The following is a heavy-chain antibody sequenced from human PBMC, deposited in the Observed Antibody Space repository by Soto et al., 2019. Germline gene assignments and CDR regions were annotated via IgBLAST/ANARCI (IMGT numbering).Heavy chain of an antibody. J-gene: IGHJ5*02. CDR1: GGSISSSSYY. V-gene: IGHV4-39*01. CDR2: IYYSGST. D-gene: IGHD4-17*01. CDR3: ARRLLDGDYASWFDP. Sequence: QLQLQESGPGLVKPSETLSLTCTVSGGSISSSSYYWGWIRQPPGKGLEWIGSIYYSGSTYYNPSLKSRVTISVDTSKNQFSLKLSSVTAADTAVYYCARRLLDGDYASWFDPWGQGTLVTVSS.